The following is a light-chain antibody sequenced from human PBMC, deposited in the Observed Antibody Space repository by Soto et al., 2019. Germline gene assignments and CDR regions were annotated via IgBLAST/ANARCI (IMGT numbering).Light chain of an antibody. V-gene: IGKV3D-15*01. Sequence: EIVMTQSPATLSVSPGERATLSCRASQSVNIYLAWYQQKPGQAPRLLIFGASSRATGIPARFSGSGSGTEFTLTISSLQSEDFAAYYCQQYNNWPRTFGQGTKVDIK. CDR3: QQYNNWPRT. CDR2: GAS. CDR1: QSVNIY. J-gene: IGKJ1*01.